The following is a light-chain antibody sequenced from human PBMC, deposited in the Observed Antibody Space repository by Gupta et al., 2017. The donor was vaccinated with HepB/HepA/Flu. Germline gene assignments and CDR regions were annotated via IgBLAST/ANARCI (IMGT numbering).Light chain of an antibody. J-gene: IGKJ4*01. CDR1: QDISTW. Sequence: DIQMTQSPSSVSASVGDRVTITCRASQDISTWLAWYQQKPWKAPQLLIYVASRLQRGVPSRFSGSGSGTHFTLTIRSLQPEDFATYFCQQAYGFPLTFGGGTKVEI. CDR2: VAS. V-gene: IGKV1D-12*01. CDR3: QQAYGFPLT.